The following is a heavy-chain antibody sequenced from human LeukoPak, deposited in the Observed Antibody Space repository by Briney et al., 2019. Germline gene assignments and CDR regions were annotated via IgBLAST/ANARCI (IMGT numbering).Heavy chain of an antibody. Sequence: GASVKVSCKASGGTFSNYAISWVRQAPGQGLEWMGRIIPILGIANYAQKFQGRVTITADKSTSTAYMELRSLRSDDTAVYYCARVTEYSSSSLVSPIDYWGQGTLVTVSS. J-gene: IGHJ4*02. V-gene: IGHV1-69*04. CDR1: GGTFSNYA. CDR2: IIPILGIA. D-gene: IGHD6-6*01. CDR3: ARVTEYSSSSLVSPIDY.